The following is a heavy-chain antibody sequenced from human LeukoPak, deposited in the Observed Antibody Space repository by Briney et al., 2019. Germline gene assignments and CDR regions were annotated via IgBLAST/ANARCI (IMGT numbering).Heavy chain of an antibody. CDR2: INHSGST. CDR3: ARTFPGGLYYYYGMDV. V-gene: IGHV4-34*01. CDR1: GFIFSSYS. J-gene: IGHJ6*02. Sequence: GSLRLSCAASGFIFSSYSMNWVRQPPGKGLEWIGEINHSGSTNYNPSLKSRVTISVDTSKNQFSLKLSSVTAADTAVYYCARTFPGGLYYYYGMDVWGQGTTVTVSS. D-gene: IGHD3-10*01.